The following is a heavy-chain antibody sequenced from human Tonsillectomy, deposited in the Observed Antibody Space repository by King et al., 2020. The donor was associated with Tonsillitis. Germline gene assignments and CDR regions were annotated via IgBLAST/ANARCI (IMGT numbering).Heavy chain of an antibody. J-gene: IGHJ4*02. CDR2: IKQDGSEK. D-gene: IGHD3-3*01. V-gene: IGHV3-7*04. CDR1: GFTFSNYW. Sequence: VQLVESGGGLVQPGGSLRLSCSASGFTFSNYWMSWVRQAPGKGLEWVANIKQDGSEKYYVDSVKGRFTISRDNAKNSLYLQMNSLRAEDTAVYYCARGTYYDFWSGYLRDFDYWGQGTLVTVSS. CDR3: ARGTYYDFWSGYLRDFDY.